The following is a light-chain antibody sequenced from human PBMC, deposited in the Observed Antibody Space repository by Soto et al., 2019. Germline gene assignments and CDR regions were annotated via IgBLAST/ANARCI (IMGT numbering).Light chain of an antibody. CDR2: KAS. CDR3: QQYESYSVT. J-gene: IGKJ5*01. Sequence: DIQMTQSPSTLSASVGDRVTITCRASQSISSWLAWYQQKPGKAPNLLIYKASSLESGVPSRFSGSGSGTEFTLTINSLQPDDFATYYCQQYESYSVTFGQGTRLEIK. V-gene: IGKV1-5*03. CDR1: QSISSW.